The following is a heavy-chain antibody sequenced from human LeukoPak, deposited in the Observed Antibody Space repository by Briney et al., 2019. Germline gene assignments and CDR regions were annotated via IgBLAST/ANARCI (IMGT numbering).Heavy chain of an antibody. CDR3: ARVKSTTYYFDY. CDR2: IYHSGST. J-gene: IGHJ4*02. V-gene: IGHV4-38-2*01. Sequence: PSETLCLTCAVSGYSISSGYHWSWIRQPPGKGLEWIGSIYHSGSTYYNPSLKSRVTISVDTSKNQFSLKLSSVTAADTAVYYCARVKSTTYYFDYRGQGTLVIVSS. CDR1: GYSISSGYH. D-gene: IGHD4-17*01.